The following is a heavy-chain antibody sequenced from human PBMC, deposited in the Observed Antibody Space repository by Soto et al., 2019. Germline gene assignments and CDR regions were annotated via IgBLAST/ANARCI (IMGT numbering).Heavy chain of an antibody. J-gene: IGHJ4*02. V-gene: IGHV1-46*01. D-gene: IGHD3-22*01. CDR2: INPSGGST. Sequence: QVQLVQSGAEVKKPGASVKVSCKASGYTFTSYYMHWVRQAPGQGLEWMGIINPSGGSTSYAQKFQGRVTMPRDTSTSTVYMELSSLRSADTAVYYCARDYDSSGYPRYYFDYWGQGILVTVSS. CDR1: GYTFTSYY. CDR3: ARDYDSSGYPRYYFDY.